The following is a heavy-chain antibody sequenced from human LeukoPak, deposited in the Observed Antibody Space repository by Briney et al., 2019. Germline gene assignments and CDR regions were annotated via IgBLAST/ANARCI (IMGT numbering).Heavy chain of an antibody. CDR3: ARGLGPGNWFDP. D-gene: IGHD3-10*01. CDR2: IYYSGSI. J-gene: IGHJ5*02. Sequence: SETLSLTCTVSGGSISSGSYYWGWIRQPPGKGLEWIGSIYYSGSIYYNPSLKSRVTISVDTSKNQFSLKLSSVTAADTAMFYCARGLGPGNWFDPWGQGTLVTVSS. V-gene: IGHV4-39*07. CDR1: GGSISSGSYY.